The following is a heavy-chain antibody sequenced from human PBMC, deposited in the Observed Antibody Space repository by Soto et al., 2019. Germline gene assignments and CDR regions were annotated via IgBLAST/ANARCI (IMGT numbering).Heavy chain of an antibody. CDR1: GFTFANYP. Sequence: EVHLLESGGGLVQPGGSLRLSCAASGFTFANYPMTWVRQAPGKGLEWVSTIDVTGDYTHYADSVRGRFTISRDNSNNTLHVEMNSLRADDTAVYFCAREGFSSGGAGGLDIWGQGTVVTVSS. CDR3: AREGFSSGGAGGLDI. J-gene: IGHJ3*02. D-gene: IGHD6-19*01. V-gene: IGHV3-23*01. CDR2: IDVTGDYT.